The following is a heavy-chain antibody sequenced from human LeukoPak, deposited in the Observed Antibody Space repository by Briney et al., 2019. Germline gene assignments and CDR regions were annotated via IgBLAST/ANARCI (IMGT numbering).Heavy chain of an antibody. V-gene: IGHV4-34*01. D-gene: IGHD2-2*02. CDR3: ARRDCSSTSCYINY. J-gene: IGHJ4*02. CDR2: INHSGST. CDR1: GGSFSGYY. Sequence: SETLSLTCAVYGGSFSGYYWSWIRQPPGKGLEWIGEINHSGSTNYNPSLKSRVTISVDTSKNQFSLKLSSVTAADTAVYYCARRDCSSTSCYINYWGRGTLVTVSS.